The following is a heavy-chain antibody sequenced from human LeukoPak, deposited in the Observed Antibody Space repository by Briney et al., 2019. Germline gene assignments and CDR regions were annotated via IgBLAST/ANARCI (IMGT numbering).Heavy chain of an antibody. D-gene: IGHD7-27*01. J-gene: IGHJ4*02. CDR3: ARDHNWGPDY. Sequence: ASVKVSCKALGYTFTDHYFHWLRQAPGQGLEWLGWIRPGRGDTNYAQKFQGRVSLTRDTSTSTAYMELSRLTSDDTAVYYCARDHNWGPDYWGQGTLVSVSS. CDR2: IRPGRGDT. V-gene: IGHV1-2*02. CDR1: GYTFTDHY.